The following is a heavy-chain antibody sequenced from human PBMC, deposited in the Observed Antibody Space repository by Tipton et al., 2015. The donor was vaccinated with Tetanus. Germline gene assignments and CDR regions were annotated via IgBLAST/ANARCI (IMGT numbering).Heavy chain of an antibody. V-gene: IGHV4-30-4*08. D-gene: IGHD5-12*01. CDR3: ARYSIVATSNNWFDP. Sequence: WIRQPPGKGLEWIGYMYHSGQAYYNSSLKSRVVILVDTSKNQFSLKLSSVTAADTAVYYCARYSIVATSNNWFDPWGQGTLVTVSS. CDR2: MYHSGQA. J-gene: IGHJ5*02.